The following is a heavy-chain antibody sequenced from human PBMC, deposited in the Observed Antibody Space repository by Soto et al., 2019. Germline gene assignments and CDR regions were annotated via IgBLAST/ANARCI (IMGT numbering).Heavy chain of an antibody. V-gene: IGHV1-24*01. CDR1: GYTLTELS. CDR3: ARGPDPTYFDH. J-gene: IGHJ4*01. Sequence: ASVKVSCKVSGYTLTELSMHWVRQAPGKGLEWMGGFDPEDGNTNYAQKFQGRVTMTTDTSTSTAYMELRSLTSDDTAVYYCARGPDPTYFDHWRRGTLVTVSS. CDR2: FDPEDGNT.